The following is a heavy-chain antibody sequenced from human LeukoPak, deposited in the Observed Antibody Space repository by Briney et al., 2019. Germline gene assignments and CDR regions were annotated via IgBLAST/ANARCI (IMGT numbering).Heavy chain of an antibody. Sequence: GGSLRLSCAASGFTFSSYEMNWVRQAPGKGLEWVSYISSSGSTIYYADSVKGRFTISRDNAKNSLYLQMNSLRAEDTAVYYCARDGRVAGITYGMHVWGQGTTVTVSS. D-gene: IGHD6-19*01. V-gene: IGHV3-48*03. CDR1: GFTFSSYE. CDR3: ARDGRVAGITYGMHV. J-gene: IGHJ6*02. CDR2: ISSSGSTI.